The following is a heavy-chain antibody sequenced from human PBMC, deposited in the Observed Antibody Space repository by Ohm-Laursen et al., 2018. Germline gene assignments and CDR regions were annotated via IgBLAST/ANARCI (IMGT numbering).Heavy chain of an antibody. J-gene: IGHJ4*02. CDR2: IHSGGNT. CDR3: ASEGYSSIFDY. V-gene: IGHV3-53*01. D-gene: IGHD5-18*01. CDR1: GFTVNNNY. Sequence: SLRLSCAASGFTVNNNYMSWVRQAPGKGLEWVSVIHSGGNTYYVDSVKGRFTISRDNSKNTLYLQMNSLRAEDTAVYYCASEGYSSIFDYWGQGTLVTVSS.